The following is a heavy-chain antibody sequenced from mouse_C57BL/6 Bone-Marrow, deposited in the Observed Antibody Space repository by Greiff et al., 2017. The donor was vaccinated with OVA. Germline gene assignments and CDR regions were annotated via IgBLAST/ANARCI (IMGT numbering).Heavy chain of an antibody. Sequence: VQLQQPGAELVKPGASVKMSCKASGYTFTSYWITWVKQRPGQGLEWIGDIYPGSGSTNYNEKFKSKATLTVDTSSSTAYMQLSSLTSEDSAVYYCALITTVPDWFAYWAQGTLVTVSA. CDR1: GYTFTSYW. CDR3: ALITTVPDWFAY. J-gene: IGHJ3*01. D-gene: IGHD1-1*01. CDR2: IYPGSGST. V-gene: IGHV1-55*01.